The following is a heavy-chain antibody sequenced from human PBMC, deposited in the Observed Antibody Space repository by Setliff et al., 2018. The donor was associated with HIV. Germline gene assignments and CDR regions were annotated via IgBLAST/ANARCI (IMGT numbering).Heavy chain of an antibody. D-gene: IGHD3-22*01. J-gene: IGHJ4*02. Sequence: GGSLGLSCAASGFTFSPYWMHWVRQAPGKGLVWVSRINSDGTSTTYADSVKGRFTISRDNAKNTLYLQMNSLRAEDTAVYYCARDLSYDYDRSSDTFDYWGQGTLVTVSS. CDR3: ARDLSYDYDRSSDTFDY. CDR1: GFTFSPYW. V-gene: IGHV3-74*03. CDR2: INSDGTST.